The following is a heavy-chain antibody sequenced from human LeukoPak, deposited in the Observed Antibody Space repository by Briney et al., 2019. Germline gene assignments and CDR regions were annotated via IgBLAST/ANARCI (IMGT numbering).Heavy chain of an antibody. CDR3: ARDDYGDYGHFDY. V-gene: IGHV4-30-4*08. J-gene: IGHJ4*02. D-gene: IGHD4-17*01. CDR2: IYYSGST. Sequence: SWVRQAPGKGLEWIGYIYYSGSTYYNPSLKSRVTISVDTSKNQFSLKLSSVTAADTAVYYCARDDYGDYGHFDYWGQGTLVTVSS.